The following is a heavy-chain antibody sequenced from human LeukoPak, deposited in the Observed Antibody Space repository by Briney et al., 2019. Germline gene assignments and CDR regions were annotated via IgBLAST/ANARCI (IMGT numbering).Heavy chain of an antibody. D-gene: IGHD6-19*01. V-gene: IGHV4-59*01. Sequence: SETLSLTCTVSGGSISSYYWSWIRQPPGKGLEWIGYIYYSGSNNYNPSLKSRVTISLDTSKNQFSLRLSSVTAADTAVYYCGRSLSSAWYYFAYWGQGTLVTVSS. J-gene: IGHJ4*02. CDR1: GGSISSYY. CDR2: IYYSGSN. CDR3: GRSLSSAWYYFAY.